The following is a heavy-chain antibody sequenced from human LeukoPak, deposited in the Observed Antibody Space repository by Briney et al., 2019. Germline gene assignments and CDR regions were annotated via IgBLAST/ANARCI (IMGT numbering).Heavy chain of an antibody. J-gene: IGHJ4*02. D-gene: IGHD6-19*01. Sequence: PGASLRLSCAASGFTFSSYSMNWVRQAPGKGLEWVSSISSSSNNIYYANSVKGRFTISRDNAKNSLYLQMNSLRAEDTAVYYCARGRSSGRYSGSYWGQGTLVTVSS. V-gene: IGHV3-21*01. CDR2: ISSSSNNI. CDR3: ARGRSSGRYSGSY. CDR1: GFTFSSYS.